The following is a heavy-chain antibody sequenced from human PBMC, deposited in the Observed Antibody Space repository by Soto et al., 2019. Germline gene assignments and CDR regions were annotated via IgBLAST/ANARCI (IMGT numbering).Heavy chain of an antibody. CDR2: FSPYNGNT. J-gene: IGHJ6*02. CDR3: SRTSYGLDV. Sequence: QVLLVQSGAEVKKPGASVKVSCKASGYTFSNYGVSWERQAPGQGLEWMGWFSPYNGNTNHAPKFQGRITMTTDTSTSTGYMELRSLRSDDTAVYYCSRTSYGLDVWGQGTTVALSS. CDR1: GYTFSNYG. V-gene: IGHV1-18*01.